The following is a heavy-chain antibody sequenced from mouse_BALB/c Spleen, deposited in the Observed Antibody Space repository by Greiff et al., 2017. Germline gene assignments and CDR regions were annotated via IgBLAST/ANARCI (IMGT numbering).Heavy chain of an antibody. Sequence: EVMLVESGGGLVQPGGSRKLSCAASGFTFSSFGMHWVRQAPEKGLEWVAYISSGSSTIYYADTVKGRFTISRDNPKNTLYLQMTSLRSEDTAMYYCARSIYYGSSWYFDVWGAGTTVTVSS. D-gene: IGHD1-1*01. V-gene: IGHV5-17*02. CDR3: ARSIYYGSSWYFDV. CDR1: GFTFSSFG. J-gene: IGHJ1*01. CDR2: ISSGSSTI.